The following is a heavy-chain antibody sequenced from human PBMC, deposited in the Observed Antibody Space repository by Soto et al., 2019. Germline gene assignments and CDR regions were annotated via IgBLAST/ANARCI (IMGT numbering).Heavy chain of an antibody. CDR2: ISGSGGST. V-gene: IGHV3-23*01. D-gene: IGHD3-10*01. CDR3: AKDQSGYYVPGSYQNFFDY. Sequence: GGSLRLSCAASGFTFASYAMSWVRQAPGKGLEWVSAISGSGGSTYYADSVKGRFTIFRDNSKNTLYLQMNSLRAEDTAVYYCAKDQSGYYVPGSYQNFFDYWGQETLVTVSS. J-gene: IGHJ4*02. CDR1: GFTFASYA.